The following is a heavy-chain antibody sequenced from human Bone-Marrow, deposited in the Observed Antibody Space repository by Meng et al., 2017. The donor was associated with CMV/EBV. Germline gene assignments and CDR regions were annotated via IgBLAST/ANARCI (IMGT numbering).Heavy chain of an antibody. D-gene: IGHD5-24*01. CDR3: AKELVRRDGYNAM. Sequence: LTCAASGFTFSSYAMSWVRQAPGKGLEWVSVIYSGGSSTYYADSVKGRFTISRDNSKNTLYLQMNSLRAEDTAVYYCAKELVRRDGYNAMWGQGTLVTVSS. V-gene: IGHV3-23*03. J-gene: IGHJ4*02. CDR2: IYSGGSST. CDR1: GFTFSSYA.